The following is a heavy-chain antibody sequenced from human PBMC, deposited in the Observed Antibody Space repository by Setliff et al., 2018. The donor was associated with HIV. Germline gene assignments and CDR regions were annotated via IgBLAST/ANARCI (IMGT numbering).Heavy chain of an antibody. D-gene: IGHD3-22*01. CDR2: TIPMSDIP. V-gene: IGHV1-69*10. Sequence: GPPVKVSCKASGFTFNHYALSWVRQAPGQRPEWMGGTIPMSDIPNYAQNFQGRVTITADHSTTTTYMELSSLSSEDTAVYYCVRVGPWYYGRSGYLASWDYWGQGTQVTVSS. CDR3: VRVGPWYYGRSGYLASWDY. J-gene: IGHJ4*02. CDR1: GFTFNHYA.